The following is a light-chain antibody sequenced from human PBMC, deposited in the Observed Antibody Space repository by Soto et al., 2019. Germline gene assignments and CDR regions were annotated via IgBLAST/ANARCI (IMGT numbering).Light chain of an antibody. CDR1: QSLLHSNGYNY. CDR2: LGS. Sequence: DILMTQSPLSLPVTAGEPASISCRSSQSLLHSNGYNYLDWYLQKPGQSPQLLIYLGSYRASGVPERFSGSGSGTDFTLKISRVEAEDVGVYYCMQALQTRTFGQGTKV. J-gene: IGKJ1*01. CDR3: MQALQTRT. V-gene: IGKV2-28*01.